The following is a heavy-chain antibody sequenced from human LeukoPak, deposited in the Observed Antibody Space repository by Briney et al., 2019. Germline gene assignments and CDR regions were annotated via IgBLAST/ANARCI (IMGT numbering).Heavy chain of an antibody. CDR1: GFTFSSYW. V-gene: IGHV3-7*01. Sequence: GGSLRLSCAASGFTFSSYWMSWVRQAPGKGLEWVANIKQDGSEKYYVDSVKGRFTISRDNAKNSLYLQMNSLRAEDTAVYYCAREEWAAVAGTGYFDYWGQGTLVTVSS. CDR3: AREEWAAVAGTGYFDY. CDR2: IKQDGSEK. J-gene: IGHJ4*02. D-gene: IGHD6-19*01.